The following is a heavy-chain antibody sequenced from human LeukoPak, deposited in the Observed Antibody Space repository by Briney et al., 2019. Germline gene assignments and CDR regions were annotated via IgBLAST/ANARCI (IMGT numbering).Heavy chain of an antibody. CDR3: ARVEMATSFGYFDY. V-gene: IGHV1-69*13. Sequence: SVKVSCKASGYTFSNYDITWVRQAPGQGLEWMGGIIPIFGTANYAQKFQGRVTITADESTSTAYMELSSLRSEDTAVYYCARVEMATSFGYFDYWGQGTLVTVSS. CDR2: IIPIFGTA. D-gene: IGHD5-24*01. CDR1: GYTFSNYD. J-gene: IGHJ4*02.